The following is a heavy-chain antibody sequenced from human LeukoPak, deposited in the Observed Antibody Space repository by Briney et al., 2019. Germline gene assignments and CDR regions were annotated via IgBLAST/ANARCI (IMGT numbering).Heavy chain of an antibody. V-gene: IGHV5-51*01. CDR3: ARRSGTYFGTTGYLYFFNY. D-gene: IGHD3-22*01. CDR1: GYSFTNYW. CDR2: IYPGDSDP. Sequence: GESLKISCKGSGYSFTNYWIGWVRQMPGRGLEWMGIIYPGDSDPRYSPSFQGQVTISADKSMSTAYLQWSSLEASDTAMYYCARRSGTYFGTTGYLYFFNYWGQGTLVTASS. J-gene: IGHJ4*02.